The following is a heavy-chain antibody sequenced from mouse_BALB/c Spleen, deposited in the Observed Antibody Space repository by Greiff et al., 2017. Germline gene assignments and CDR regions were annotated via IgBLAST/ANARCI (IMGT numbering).Heavy chain of an antibody. D-gene: IGHD1-1*01. CDR2: ISSGSSTI. CDR3: ARSGITTVVASRYFDV. V-gene: IGHV5-17*02. Sequence: EVKLQESGGGLVQPGGSRKLSCAASGFTFSSFGMHWVRQAPEKGLEWVAYISSGSSTIYYADTVKGRFTISRDNPKNTLFLQMTSLRSEDTAMYYCARSGITTVVASRYFDVWGAGTTVTVSS. CDR1: GFTFSSFG. J-gene: IGHJ1*01.